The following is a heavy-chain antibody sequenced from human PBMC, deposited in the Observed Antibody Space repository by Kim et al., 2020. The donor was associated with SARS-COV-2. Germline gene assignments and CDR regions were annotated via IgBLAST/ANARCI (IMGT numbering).Heavy chain of an antibody. Sequence: KGQFTISRDNAKNSLYLQRNSLRAEDTAMYYCARVDYDFTREGHYYFDYWGQGTLVTVSS. D-gene: IGHD3-3*01. V-gene: IGHV3-11*01. J-gene: IGHJ4*02. CDR3: ARVDYDFTREGHYYFDY.